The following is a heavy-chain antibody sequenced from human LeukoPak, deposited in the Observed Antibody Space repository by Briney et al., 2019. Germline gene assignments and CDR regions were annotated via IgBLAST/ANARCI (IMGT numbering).Heavy chain of an antibody. CDR3: ARNDGAAAGTYYYMDV. J-gene: IGHJ6*03. CDR2: IIPIFGTA. Sequence: PVKVSCKASGGTFSSYAISWVRQAPGQGLEWMGGIIPIFGTANYAQKFQGRVTITTDESTSTAYMELSSLRSEDTAVYYCARNDGAAAGTYYYMDVWGKGTTVTVSS. V-gene: IGHV1-69*05. CDR1: GGTFSSYA. D-gene: IGHD6-13*01.